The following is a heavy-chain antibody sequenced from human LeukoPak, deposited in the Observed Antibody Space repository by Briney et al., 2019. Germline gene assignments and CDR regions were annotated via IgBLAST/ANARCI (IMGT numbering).Heavy chain of an antibody. CDR2: ISGSGGST. D-gene: IGHD6-6*01. CDR3: AKDRSRGSSSVFDY. CDR1: GFTFSSYA. Sequence: PGGSLRLSCAASGFTFSSYAMNWVRQAPGKGLEWVSAISGSGGSTYCADSVKGRFTIPRDNSKNTLYLQMNSLRAEDTAVYYCAKDRSRGSSSVFDYWGQGTLVTVSS. J-gene: IGHJ4*02. V-gene: IGHV3-23*01.